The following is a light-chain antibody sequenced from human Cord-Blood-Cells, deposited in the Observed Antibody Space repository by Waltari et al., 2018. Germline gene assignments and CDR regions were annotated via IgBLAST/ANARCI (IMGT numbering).Light chain of an antibody. CDR3: SSYTSSSTWV. V-gene: IGLV2-14*01. Sequence: QSALTQPASVSGSPGQSITISCTGTRSDVGGYNYVSWYQQHPGKAPKLMIYYVSKRPSGVSNSFSGSKSGNTASLTISGLQAEDEADYYCSSYTSSSTWVFGGGTKLTVL. J-gene: IGLJ3*02. CDR1: RSDVGGYNY. CDR2: YVS.